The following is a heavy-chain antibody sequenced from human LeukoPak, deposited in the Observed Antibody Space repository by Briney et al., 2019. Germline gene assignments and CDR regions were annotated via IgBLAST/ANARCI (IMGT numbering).Heavy chain of an antibody. CDR1: GGSISSGSYY. CDR2: IYYSGST. Sequence: SETLSLTCTVSGGSISSGSYYWGWLRQPPGKGLEWLGSIYYSGSTYYNPSLKSRVTISVDTSKNQFSLKLSSVTAADTAVYYCAVLSITIFGVVNYFDYWGQGTLVTVSS. J-gene: IGHJ4*02. CDR3: AVLSITIFGVVNYFDY. V-gene: IGHV4-39*01. D-gene: IGHD3-3*01.